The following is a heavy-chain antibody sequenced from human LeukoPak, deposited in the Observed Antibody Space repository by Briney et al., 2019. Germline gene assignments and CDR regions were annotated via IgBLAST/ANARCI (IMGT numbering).Heavy chain of an antibody. V-gene: IGHV3-30*04. CDR3: AKAYSSGWYYYYYYMDV. J-gene: IGHJ6*03. Sequence: PGGSLRLSCAASGFIFTSFAIHWVRQAPGKGLEWVAVISYDGSNKYYADSVKGRFTISRDNSKNTLYLQMNSLRAEDTAVYYCAKAYSSGWYYYYYYMDVWGKGTTVTVSS. CDR2: ISYDGSNK. D-gene: IGHD6-19*01. CDR1: GFIFTSFA.